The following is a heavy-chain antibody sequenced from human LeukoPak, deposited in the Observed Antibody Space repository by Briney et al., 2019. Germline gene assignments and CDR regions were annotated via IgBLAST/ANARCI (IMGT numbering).Heavy chain of an antibody. J-gene: IGHJ3*02. CDR2: TYTGGNS. V-gene: IGHV3-53*01. CDR3: ARGGRGSAAVVAPRSFDI. D-gene: IGHD3-22*01. CDR1: GFTFSSHW. Sequence: GGSLRLSCAASGFTFSSHWMHWVRQAPGKGLVWVSVTYTGGNSYYADSVKGRFIISRDISKNTLYLQMNSLRAEDSALYYCARGGRGSAAVVAPRSFDIWGQGTMVTVSS.